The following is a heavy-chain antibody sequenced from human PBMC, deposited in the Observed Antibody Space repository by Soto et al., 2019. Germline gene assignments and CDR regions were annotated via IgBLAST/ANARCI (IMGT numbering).Heavy chain of an antibody. CDR3: ARAGRIAVAGTFDY. V-gene: IGHV4-61*01. CDR2: IYYSGST. D-gene: IGHD6-19*01. CDR1: GGSVSSGSYY. J-gene: IGHJ4*02. Sequence: SETLSLTCTVSGGSVSSGSYYWIWIRQPPGKGLEWIGYIYYSGSTNYNPSLKSRVTISVDTSKNQFSLKLSSVTAADAAVYYCARAGRIAVAGTFDYWGQGTLVTVSS.